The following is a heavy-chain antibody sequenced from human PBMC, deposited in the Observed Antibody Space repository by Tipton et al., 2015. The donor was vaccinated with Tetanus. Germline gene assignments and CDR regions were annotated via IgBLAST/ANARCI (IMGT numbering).Heavy chain of an antibody. V-gene: IGHV4-59*08. CDR3: ARQAADDAFDI. Sequence: LRLSCTVSGGSISSYYWSWIRQPPGKGLEWIGYIYYSGSTNYNPSLKSRVTISVDTSKNQFSLKLSSVTAADTAVYCCARQAADDAFDIWGQGTMVTVSS. CDR2: IYYSGST. D-gene: IGHD6-13*01. CDR1: GGSISSYY. J-gene: IGHJ3*02.